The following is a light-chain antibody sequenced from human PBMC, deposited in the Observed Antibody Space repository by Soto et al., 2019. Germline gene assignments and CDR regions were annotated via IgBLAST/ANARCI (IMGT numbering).Light chain of an antibody. CDR3: QQYNNWPVA. CDR1: QSVSSN. CDR2: GAS. J-gene: IGKJ1*01. Sequence: EIVMTQSPATLSVSPGERATLSCRASQSVSSNLPWYQHKPGQAPRLLIYGASSRATGIPARFGGSGSGTDFTLTISSLQSEDFAVYCCQQYNNWPVAFGQGTKVEIK. V-gene: IGKV3-15*01.